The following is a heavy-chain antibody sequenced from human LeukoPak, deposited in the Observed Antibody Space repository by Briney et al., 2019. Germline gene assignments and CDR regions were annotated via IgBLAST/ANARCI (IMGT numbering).Heavy chain of an antibody. D-gene: IGHD5-12*01. CDR3: AVGYSGSTPFDY. V-gene: IGHV4-59*08. Sequence: SETLSLTCTISGGSISSYYWSWIRQPPGKGLEWIGYIYYSGSTNYNPSLKSRVTISVDTSKNQFSLKLSSVTAADTAVYYCAVGYSGSTPFDYWGQGTLVTVSS. CDR1: GGSISSYY. CDR2: IYYSGST. J-gene: IGHJ4*02.